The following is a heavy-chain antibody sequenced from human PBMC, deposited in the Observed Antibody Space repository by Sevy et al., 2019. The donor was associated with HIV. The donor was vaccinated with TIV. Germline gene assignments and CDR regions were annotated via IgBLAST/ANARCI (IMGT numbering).Heavy chain of an antibody. CDR2: ISGSGGST. CDR1: GFTFSSYA. CDR3: ARIAVAGTSGRYFDY. V-gene: IGHV3-23*01. Sequence: GGSLRLSCAASGFTFSSYAMSWVRQAPGKGLEWVSAISGSGGSTYYADSVKGRFTISRDNSKNTLYLQMNSLRAEDTAVYYCARIAVAGTSGRYFDYWGQGTLVTVSS. J-gene: IGHJ4*02. D-gene: IGHD6-19*01.